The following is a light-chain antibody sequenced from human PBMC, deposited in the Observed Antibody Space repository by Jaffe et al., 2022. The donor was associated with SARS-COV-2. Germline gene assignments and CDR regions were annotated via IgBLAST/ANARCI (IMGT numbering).Light chain of an antibody. V-gene: IGLV3-25*03. CDR1: ALPNQY. J-gene: IGLJ1*01. CDR2: KDS. Sequence: SYELTQPPSVSVSPGQTARITCSGDALPNQYAYWYQQKPGQAPVLVIYKDSERPSGIPERFSGSSSGTTGTLTISGVQAEDEADYYCQSADSSGTYVFGTGTKVTVL. CDR3: QSADSSGTYV.